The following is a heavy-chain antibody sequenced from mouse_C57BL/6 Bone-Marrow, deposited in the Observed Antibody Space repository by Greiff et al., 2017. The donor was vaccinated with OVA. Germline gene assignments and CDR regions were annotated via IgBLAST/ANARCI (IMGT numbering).Heavy chain of an antibody. J-gene: IGHJ4*01. CDR2: IYPGSGST. Sequence: VQLQQPGAELVKPGASVKMSCKASGYTFTSYWITWVKQRPGQGLEWIGDIYPGSGSTNYNEKFKSKATLTVDTSSSTAYMQLSSLTSEDSAVYYWAKEEEGEDRCGDMDDWGQGNSVTVSA. CDR1: GYTFTSYW. V-gene: IGHV1-55*01. CDR3: AKEEEGEDRCGDMDD.